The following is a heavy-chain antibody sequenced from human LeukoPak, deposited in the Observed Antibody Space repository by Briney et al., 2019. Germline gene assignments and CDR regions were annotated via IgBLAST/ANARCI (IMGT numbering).Heavy chain of an antibody. CDR2: IDTSGSYI. D-gene: IGHD3-10*01. Sequence: GGSLRLSCTAAGFTFTSYGMNWVRQAPGKGLEWVSFIDTSGSYIYYGDSLKGRVTISRDNAKNSLYLQMNGLRAEDTAVYYCARGRSITLLRGVAMSDGFDIWGQGAMVTVSS. CDR3: ARGRSITLLRGVAMSDGFDI. V-gene: IGHV3-21*01. J-gene: IGHJ3*02. CDR1: GFTFTSYG.